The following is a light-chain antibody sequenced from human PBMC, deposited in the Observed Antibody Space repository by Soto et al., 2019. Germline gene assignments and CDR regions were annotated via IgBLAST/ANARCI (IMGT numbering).Light chain of an antibody. J-gene: IGKJ5*01. CDR1: QGISSY. V-gene: IGKV1-9*01. CDR3: QQLNSYPIT. CDR2: AAS. Sequence: IQLTQSPSSLSASVGDRVTITCRASQGISSYLAWYQQKPGKAPKLLIYAASTLQSWVPSRFSGSGSGTDFTLTISSLKPEDCATYYCQQLNSYPITFGQGTRLEIK.